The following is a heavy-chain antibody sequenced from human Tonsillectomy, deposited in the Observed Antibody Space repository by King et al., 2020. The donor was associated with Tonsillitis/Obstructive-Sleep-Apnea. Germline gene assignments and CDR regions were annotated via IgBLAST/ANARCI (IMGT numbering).Heavy chain of an antibody. V-gene: IGHV3-48*02. D-gene: IGHD3-22*01. J-gene: IGHJ4*02. CDR3: AREPYDSRTSPPF. Sequence: DVQLVESGGGLVQPGGSLRLSCAASGFTFSSYSMNWVRQAPGKGLEWVSYISSSSSTIYYADSGKGRFTISRDNAKNSLYLQMNSLRDEDTAVYYCAREPYDSRTSPPFWGQGTLVTVSS. CDR2: ISSSSSTI. CDR1: GFTFSSYS.